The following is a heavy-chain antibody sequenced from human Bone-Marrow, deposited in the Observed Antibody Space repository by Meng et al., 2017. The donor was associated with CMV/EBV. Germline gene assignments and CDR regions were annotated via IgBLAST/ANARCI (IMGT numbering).Heavy chain of an antibody. J-gene: IGHJ6*02. CDR3: ARIYSSSSYGMDV. CDR1: RDSMNSYY. Sequence: GSLGLSCTVSRDSMNSYYWSWIRQPPGRGLEWIGYIYYSGSTNYNPSLKSRVTMSVDTSKTQFSLTLSSVTAADTAVYYCARIYSSSSYGMDVSGQGTTVTVSS. V-gene: IGHV4-59*12. D-gene: IGHD6-6*01. CDR2: IYYSGST.